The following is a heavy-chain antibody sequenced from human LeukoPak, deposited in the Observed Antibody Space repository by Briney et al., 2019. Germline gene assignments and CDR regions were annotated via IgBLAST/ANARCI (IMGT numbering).Heavy chain of an antibody. J-gene: IGHJ4*02. CDR2: ISAYNGNT. D-gene: IGHD4-17*01. CDR1: GYTFTSYG. V-gene: IGHV1-18*01. CDR3: ARDSSGDYESDY. Sequence: GASVKVSCTASGYTFTSYGISWVRQAPGQGLEWMGWISAYNGNTNYAQKLQGRVTMTTDTSTSTAYMELRSLGSEDTAVYYCARDSSGDYESDYWGQGTLVTVSS.